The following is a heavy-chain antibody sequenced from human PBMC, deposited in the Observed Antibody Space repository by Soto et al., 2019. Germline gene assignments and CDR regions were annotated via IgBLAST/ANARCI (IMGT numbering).Heavy chain of an antibody. D-gene: IGHD3-9*01. V-gene: IGHV3-48*01. Sequence: GGSLRLSCAASGFTFSSYSMNWVRQAPGKGLEWVSYISSSSSTIYYADSVKGRFTISRDNAKNSLYLQMNSLRAEDTAVYYCARDNRYFDWLSMEEQDAFDIWGQGTMVTVSS. CDR2: ISSSSSTI. CDR1: GFTFSSYS. J-gene: IGHJ3*02. CDR3: ARDNRYFDWLSMEEQDAFDI.